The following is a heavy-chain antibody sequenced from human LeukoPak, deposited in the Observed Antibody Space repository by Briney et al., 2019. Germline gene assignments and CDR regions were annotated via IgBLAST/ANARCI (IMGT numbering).Heavy chain of an antibody. V-gene: IGHV1-8*01. D-gene: IGHD2-2*01. J-gene: IGHJ4*02. CDR3: ARVRGRVVPAGPSGVWYYFDY. CDR2: MNPNSGNT. Sequence: ASVKVSCKASGYTFTSYDINWVRQATGQGLEWMGWMNPNSGNTGYAQKFQGRVTMTRNTSISTAYMELSSLRSEGTAVYYCARVRGRVVPAGPSGVWYYFDYWGQGTLVTVSS. CDR1: GYTFTSYD.